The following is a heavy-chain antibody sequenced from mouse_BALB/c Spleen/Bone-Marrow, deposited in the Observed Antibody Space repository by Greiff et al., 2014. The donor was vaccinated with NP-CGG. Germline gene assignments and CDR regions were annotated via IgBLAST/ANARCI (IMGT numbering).Heavy chain of an antibody. V-gene: IGHV1-20*02. Sequence: EVQLQESGPELVKPGASVKISRKASGYSFTGYFMNWVMQSHGKSLEWIGRITPYNGDTFCNQKFKGKATLTVDKSSSTAHMELRSLASEDSAVYYCAREGYYYGSSYGNAMDYWGQGTSVTVSS. CDR3: AREGYYYGSSYGNAMDY. CDR1: GYSFTGYF. D-gene: IGHD1-1*01. CDR2: ITPYNGDT. J-gene: IGHJ4*01.